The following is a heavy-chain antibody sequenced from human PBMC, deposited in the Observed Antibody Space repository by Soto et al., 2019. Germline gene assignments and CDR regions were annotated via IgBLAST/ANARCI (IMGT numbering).Heavy chain of an antibody. V-gene: IGHV3-21*01. CDR3: ARGAAAGSGYYFDY. J-gene: IGHJ4*02. D-gene: IGHD6-13*01. CDR2: ISSSSSYI. Sequence: ESGGGLVKPGGSLRLSCAASGFTFSSYSMNWVRQAPGKGLEWVSSISSSSSYIYYADSVKGRFTISRDNAKNSLYLQMNSLRAEDTAVYYCARGAAAGSGYYFDYWGQGTLVTVSS. CDR1: GFTFSSYS.